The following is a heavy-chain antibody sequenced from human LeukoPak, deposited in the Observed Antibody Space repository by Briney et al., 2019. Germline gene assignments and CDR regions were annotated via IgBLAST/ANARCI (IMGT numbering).Heavy chain of an antibody. V-gene: IGHV1-18*01. CDR1: GYTFTSYG. D-gene: IGHD2-15*01. Sequence: ASVKVSCKASGYTFTSYGISWVRQAPGQGLEWMGWITTKNGNTNYAEKLQGRVTMTRDTSTSTVYMELSSLRSEDTAVYYCAREAREAANDYWGQGTLVTVSS. CDR2: ITTKNGNT. CDR3: AREAREAANDY. J-gene: IGHJ4*02.